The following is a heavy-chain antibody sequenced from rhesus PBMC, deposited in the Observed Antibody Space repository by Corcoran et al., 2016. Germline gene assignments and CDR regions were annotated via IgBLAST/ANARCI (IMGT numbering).Heavy chain of an antibody. Sequence: EVQLVESGGGLAKPGGSLRLSCAASGFTFSSYWMNWVRQTPGKGLEWISAINSGGGSTYYADSVKGRFTNAIDNSKNTLSLQMNSLRAEDTAVYYCAKEPTVTTSGYWGQGVLVTVSS. CDR3: AKEPTVTTSGY. V-gene: IGHV3S42*01. CDR2: INSGGGST. CDR1: GFTFSSYW. J-gene: IGHJ4*01. D-gene: IGHD4-35*01.